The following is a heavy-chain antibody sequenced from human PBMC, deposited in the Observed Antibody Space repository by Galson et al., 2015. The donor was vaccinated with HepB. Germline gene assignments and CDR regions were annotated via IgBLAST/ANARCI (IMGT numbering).Heavy chain of an antibody. CDR1: GYTVTSYG. D-gene: IGHD3-3*01. V-gene: IGHV1-18*01. CDR2: ISAYNGNT. J-gene: IGHJ6*03. Sequence: SVKVSCKASGYTVTSYGISWVRQAPGQGLEWMGWISAYNGNTNYAQKLQGRVTMTTDTSTSTAYMELRSLRSDDTAVYYCARAYYDFWSGHDYYYYYMDVWGKGTTVTVSS. CDR3: ARAYYDFWSGHDYYYYYMDV.